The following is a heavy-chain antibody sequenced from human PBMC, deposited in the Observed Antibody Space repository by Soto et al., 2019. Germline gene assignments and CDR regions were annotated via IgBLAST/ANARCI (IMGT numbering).Heavy chain of an antibody. CDR3: ARTYYDILTYFDY. CDR2: ISTYNGDT. D-gene: IGHD3-9*01. V-gene: IGHV1-18*01. Sequence: QVQLVQSGGEVKKPGASVKVSCKASGYTFSSQGISWVRQAPGQGLDWMGWISTYNGDTNYAQKFQGRVTLTTDTSTNTAYMELRSIRSDDTAVYYCARTYYDILTYFDYWGRGTLVTVSS. CDR1: GYTFSSQG. J-gene: IGHJ4*02.